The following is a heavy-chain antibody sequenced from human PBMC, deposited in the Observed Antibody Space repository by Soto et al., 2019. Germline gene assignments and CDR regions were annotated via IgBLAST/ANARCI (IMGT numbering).Heavy chain of an antibody. CDR1: GYTFTSYG. V-gene: IGHV1-18*01. D-gene: IGHD4-17*01. CDR3: ARTTGYYYGMDV. J-gene: IGHJ6*02. CDR2: ISAYNGNT. Sequence: GASVKVSCKASGYTFTSYGISWVRQTPGQGLEWMGWISAYNGNTNYAQKLQGRVTMTTDTSTSTANMEMSSLRSEDTAVYYCARTTGYYYGMDVWGQGTTVTVSS.